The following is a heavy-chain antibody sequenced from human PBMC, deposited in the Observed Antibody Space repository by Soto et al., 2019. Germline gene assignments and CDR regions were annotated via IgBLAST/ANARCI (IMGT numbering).Heavy chain of an antibody. V-gene: IGHV3-21*01. D-gene: IGHD5-12*01. CDR3: ARDLTYDGANWFDP. CDR1: GFTFSSYS. CDR2: ISSSSSYI. Sequence: EVQLVESGGGLVKPGGSLRLSCAASGFTFSSYSMNWVRQAPGKGLEWVSSISSSSSYIYYADSVKGRFTISRDNAKNSLYLQMNSLRAEDTAVYYCARDLTYDGANWFDPWGQGTLVTVSS. J-gene: IGHJ5*02.